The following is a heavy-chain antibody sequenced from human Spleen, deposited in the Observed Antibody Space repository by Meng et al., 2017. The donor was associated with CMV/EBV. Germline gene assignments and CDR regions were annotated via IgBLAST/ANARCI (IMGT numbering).Heavy chain of an antibody. CDR3: ARGLSPIAVYGYYVDY. CDR2: ISSSSSYR. J-gene: IGHJ4*02. Sequence: GGSLRLSCAASGFTFSTYSMNWVRQAPGKGLDRVSSISSSSSYRYYADSVKGRFTISRDNAKISLYLQMNSLRAEDTAVYYCARGLSPIAVYGYYVDYWGQGTLVTVSS. D-gene: IGHD4-17*01. CDR1: GFTFSTYS. V-gene: IGHV3-21*01.